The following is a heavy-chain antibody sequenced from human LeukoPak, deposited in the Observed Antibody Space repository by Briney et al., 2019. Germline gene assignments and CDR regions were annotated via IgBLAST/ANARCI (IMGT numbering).Heavy chain of an antibody. J-gene: IGHJ4*02. CDR3: ARGRGYCSSTSCYLEAFDY. V-gene: IGHV4-34*01. CDR1: GGSFSGYY. D-gene: IGHD2-2*01. CDR2: INHSGST. Sequence: SETLSLTCAVYGGSFSGYYWSWIRQPPGKGLEWIGEINHSGSTNYNPSLKSRVTISVDTSKNQSSLKLSSVTAADTAVYYCARGRGYCSSTSCYLEAFDYWGQGTLVTVSS.